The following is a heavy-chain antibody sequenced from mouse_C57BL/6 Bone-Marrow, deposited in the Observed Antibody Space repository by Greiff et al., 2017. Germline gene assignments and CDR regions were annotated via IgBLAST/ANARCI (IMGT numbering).Heavy chain of an antibody. V-gene: IGHV5-17*01. CDR2: ISSGSSTI. D-gene: IGHD1-1*01. CDR1: GFTFSDYG. Sequence: EVKLVESGGGLVKPGGSLKLSCAASGFTFSDYGMHWVRQAPEKGLEWVAYISSGSSTIYYADTVKGRFTISRDNAKNTLVLQMTSLRSEDTAMYYCAYYGSSYGYWFFDVWGTGTTVTVSS. CDR3: AYYGSSYGYWFFDV. J-gene: IGHJ1*03.